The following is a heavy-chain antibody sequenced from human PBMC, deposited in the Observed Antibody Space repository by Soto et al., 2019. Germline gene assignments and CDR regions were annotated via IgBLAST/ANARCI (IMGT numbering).Heavy chain of an antibody. CDR1: GFTFSNYD. J-gene: IGHJ6*02. Sequence: EVQLVESGGGLVQPGGSLRLSCAGSGFTFSNYDMHWVRQVTGKGREWVSGITTAGDTYYPGSVKGRFTISREKAKNSLFLQMTSLSSGDTAVYYCARELHGGSYGMDVWGQGTTVTVSS. CDR3: ARELHGGSYGMDV. V-gene: IGHV3-13*01. CDR2: ITTAGDT.